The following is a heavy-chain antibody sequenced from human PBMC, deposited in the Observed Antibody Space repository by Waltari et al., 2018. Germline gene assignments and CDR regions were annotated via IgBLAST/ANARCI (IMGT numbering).Heavy chain of an antibody. Sequence: EVQLVETGGGLIQPGGSLRLSCAASGFTVSSNYMSWVRQAPGKGLEWVSVVYSGGSTYYADSVKGRFTISRDNSKNTLYLQMNSLGAEDTAVYYCARGIEYSSSSDAFDIWGQGTMVTVSS. D-gene: IGHD6-6*01. CDR1: GFTVSSNY. J-gene: IGHJ3*02. V-gene: IGHV3-53*02. CDR3: ARGIEYSSSSDAFDI. CDR2: VYSGGST.